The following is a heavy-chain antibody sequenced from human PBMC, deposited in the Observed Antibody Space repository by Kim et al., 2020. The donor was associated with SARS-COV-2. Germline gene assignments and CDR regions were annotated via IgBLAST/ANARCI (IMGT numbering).Heavy chain of an antibody. CDR3: TRVPPYSNSWWDAFDI. CDR2: IRSKTNSYAT. Sequence: GGSLRLSCAASGFTFSDSAMYWVRRASGKGLEWVDRIRSKTNSYATAYDVSVKGRFIISRDDSKNTAYLQMNSLKTEDTAIYYCTRVPPYSNSWWDAFDIWGQGTMVTVSS. V-gene: IGHV3-73*01. D-gene: IGHD6-13*01. CDR1: GFTFSDSA. J-gene: IGHJ3*02.